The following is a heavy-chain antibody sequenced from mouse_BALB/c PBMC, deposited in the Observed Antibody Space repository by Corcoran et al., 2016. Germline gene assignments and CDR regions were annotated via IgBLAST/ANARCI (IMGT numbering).Heavy chain of an antibody. Sequence: QIQLVQSGPELKKPGETVKISCKASGYTFTNYGMNWVKQAPGKGLKWMGWINTYTGEPTYADDFKGRFAFSVETSASTAYLQINNLKKEDTATYFCAREPRAMDYWGQGTSVTVSS. CDR2: INTYTGEP. V-gene: IGHV9-3-1*01. J-gene: IGHJ4*01. CDR3: AREPRAMDY. CDR1: GYTFTNYG.